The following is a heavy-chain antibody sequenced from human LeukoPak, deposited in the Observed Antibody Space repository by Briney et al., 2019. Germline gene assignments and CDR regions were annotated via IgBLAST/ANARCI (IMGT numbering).Heavy chain of an antibody. V-gene: IGHV4-34*01. D-gene: IGHD1-14*01. CDR3: ARHLLRTSTSFDY. CDR1: GGSVNGYY. CDR2: IKHDGST. J-gene: IGHJ4*02. Sequence: SETLSLTPAVYGGSVNGYYWSWIRQPPGKALEWIGEIKHDGSTKYNSSLKSRVTISIDTSNNQLSLQLSSVTDADTVVYYCARHLLRTSTSFDYWDQGNLVTVSS.